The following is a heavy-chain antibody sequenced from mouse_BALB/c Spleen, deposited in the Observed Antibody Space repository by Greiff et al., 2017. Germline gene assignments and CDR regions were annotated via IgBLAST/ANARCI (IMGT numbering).Heavy chain of an antibody. Sequence: EVQLVESGGGLVQPGGSRKLSCAASGFTFSSFGMHWVRQAPEKGLEWVAYISSGSSTIYYADTVKGRFTISRDNPKNTLFLQMTSLRSEDTAMYYCARGGIYYDYGEAMDYWGQKTSVTVSS. V-gene: IGHV5-17*02. D-gene: IGHD2-4*01. J-gene: IGHJ4*01. CDR2: ISSGSSTI. CDR3: ARGGIYYDYGEAMDY. CDR1: GFTFSSFG.